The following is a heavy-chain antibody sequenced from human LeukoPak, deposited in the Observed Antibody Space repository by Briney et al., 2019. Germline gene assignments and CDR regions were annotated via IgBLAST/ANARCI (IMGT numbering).Heavy chain of an antibody. D-gene: IGHD1-7*01. CDR3: ARLDNWNYRGLDY. J-gene: IGHJ4*02. V-gene: IGHV3-53*01. Sequence: GGSLRLSCAASGFTVSSNYMSWVRQAPGKGLEWVSVIYSGGSTYYADSVKGRFTISRDNSKNTPYLQMNSLRAEDTAVYYCARLDNWNYRGLDYWGQGTLVTVSS. CDR1: GFTVSSNY. CDR2: IYSGGST.